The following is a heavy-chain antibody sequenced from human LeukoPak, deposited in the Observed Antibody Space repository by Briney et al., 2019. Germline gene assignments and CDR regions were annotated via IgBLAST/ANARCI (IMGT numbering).Heavy chain of an antibody. J-gene: IGHJ6*03. Sequence: PSETLSLTCAVYGGSFSGYYWSWIRQPRGKGLEWIGEINHSGSTNYNPSLKSRVTISVDTSKNQFSLKLSSVTAADTAVYYCARVREQWLVSYYYYYMDVWGKGTTVTVSS. CDR2: INHSGST. CDR1: GGSFSGYY. D-gene: IGHD6-19*01. CDR3: ARVREQWLVSYYYYYMDV. V-gene: IGHV4-34*01.